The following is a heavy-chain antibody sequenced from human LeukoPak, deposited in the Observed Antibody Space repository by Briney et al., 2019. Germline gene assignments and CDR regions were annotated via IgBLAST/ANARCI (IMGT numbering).Heavy chain of an antibody. CDR1: GYSFTSYW. CDR3: ARRRYSGIAAAGTGAFDI. V-gene: IGHV5-51*01. J-gene: IGHJ3*02. D-gene: IGHD6-13*01. Sequence: GESLKVSCKGSGYSFTSYWIGWVRQMPGKGLEWMGIIYPGDSDTRYSPSFQGQVTISADKSISTAYLQWSSLKASDTAMYYCARRRYSGIAAAGTGAFDIWGQGTMVTVSS. CDR2: IYPGDSDT.